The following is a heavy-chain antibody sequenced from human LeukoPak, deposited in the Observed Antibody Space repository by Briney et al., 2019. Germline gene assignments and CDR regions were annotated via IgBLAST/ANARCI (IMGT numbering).Heavy chain of an antibody. CDR1: GFTFSTYP. CDR2: ISYDGSDK. J-gene: IGHJ6*02. D-gene: IGHD2-15*01. CDR3: ARDRVAVYCSGGNCQSRYYYYDMDV. V-gene: IGHV3-30*09. Sequence: PGGSLRLSRAASGFTFSTYPMHWVRQAPGKGLEWVASISYDGSDKVFPDSVKGRFAISRDNSNNTLYLQMNSLRPEDTAVYFCARDRVAVYCSGGNCQSRYYYYDMDVWGQGTTVTVSS.